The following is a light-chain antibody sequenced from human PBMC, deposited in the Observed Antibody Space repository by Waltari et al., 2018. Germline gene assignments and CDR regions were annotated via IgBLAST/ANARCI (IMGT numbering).Light chain of an antibody. CDR3: QQYNTWYT. CDR1: QSVSSN. CDR2: GAS. J-gene: IGKJ2*01. Sequence: EIVMTQSPAILSVSPGERATLSCRASQSVSSNLAWYQQKPGQAPRLLIYGASTRATGIPARFSGSGSGTEFTLTISSLQSEDFAVYYCQQYNTWYTFGQGTKLEIK. V-gene: IGKV3-15*01.